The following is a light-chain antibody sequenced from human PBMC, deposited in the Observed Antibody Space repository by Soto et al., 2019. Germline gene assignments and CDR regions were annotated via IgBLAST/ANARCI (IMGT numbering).Light chain of an antibody. CDR2: DVS. CDR3: SSYTSSSTHVV. Sequence: QSALTQPASVSGSPGQSITISCTGTSSDVGGYKYVSWYQQHPGKAPKVMIYDVSNRPSGVSNRFSGSKSGNTASLTISGLQAEDEADYYCSSYTSSSTHVVFGGGTKVTVL. V-gene: IGLV2-14*01. CDR1: SSDVGGYKY. J-gene: IGLJ2*01.